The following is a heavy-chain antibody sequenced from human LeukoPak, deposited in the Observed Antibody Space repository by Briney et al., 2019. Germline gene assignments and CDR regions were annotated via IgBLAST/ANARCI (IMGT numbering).Heavy chain of an antibody. CDR3: TRHVTGGEMATND. CDR1: GFTFSGSA. D-gene: IGHD5-24*01. CDR2: IRSKANSYAT. J-gene: IGHJ4*02. Sequence: GGSLRLSCAASGFTFSGSAMHWVRQASGKGLEWGGRIRSKANSYATAYAASVKGRVNISRDDSKNTAYLQMNSLKTEDTAVYYCTRHVTGGEMATNDWGQGTLVTVSS. V-gene: IGHV3-73*01.